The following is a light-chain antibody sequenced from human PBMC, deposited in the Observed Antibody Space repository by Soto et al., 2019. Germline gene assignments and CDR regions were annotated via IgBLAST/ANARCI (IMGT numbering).Light chain of an antibody. CDR3: QQSYSSPPT. J-gene: IGKJ1*01. V-gene: IGKV2D-29*01. CDR1: QSLRYSDGKTY. Sequence: IVMTQTPLSLAVIPGQPASISCKSSQSLRYSDGKTYLFWYLQKPGQPPHLLIYEASNRFSGVPDRFSGSRSGPDFTLTISSLQPEDFATYYCQQSYSSPPTFGQGTKVDIK. CDR2: EAS.